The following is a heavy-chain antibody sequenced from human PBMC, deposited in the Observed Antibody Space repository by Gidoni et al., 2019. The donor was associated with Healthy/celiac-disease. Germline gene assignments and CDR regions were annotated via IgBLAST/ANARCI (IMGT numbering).Heavy chain of an antibody. V-gene: IGHV3-15*01. CDR2: IKSKTDGGTT. D-gene: IGHD2-15*01. CDR1: GFTFSNSC. Sequence: EVQLVESGGGLVKPGGSLRLSCAASGFTFSNSCMSWVRQAPGKGLEWVGRIKSKTDGGTTDYAAPVKGRFTISRDDSKNTLYLQMNSLKTEDTAVYYCTTDSAAATLGYYYYGMDVWGQGTTVTVSS. CDR3: TTDSAAATLGYYYYGMDV. J-gene: IGHJ6*02.